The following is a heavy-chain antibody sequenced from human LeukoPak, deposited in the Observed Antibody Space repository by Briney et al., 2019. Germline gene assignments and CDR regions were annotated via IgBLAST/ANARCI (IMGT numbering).Heavy chain of an antibody. CDR1: GFTFSSYS. CDR2: ISSSSSTI. D-gene: IGHD5-18*01. Sequence: GGSLRLSCAASGFTFSSYSMNWVRQAPGKGLEWVSYISSSSSTIYYADSVKGRFTISRDNAKNSLYLQMNSLRDEDTAVYYXAKXXXWIXLWGPRNWFDPWGQGTLVTVSS. CDR3: AKXXXWIXLWGPRNWFDP. J-gene: IGHJ5*02. V-gene: IGHV3-48*02.